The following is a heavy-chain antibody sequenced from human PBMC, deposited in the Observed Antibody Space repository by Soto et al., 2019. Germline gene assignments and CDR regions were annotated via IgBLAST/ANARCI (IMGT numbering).Heavy chain of an antibody. CDR2: ISYDGSNK. V-gene: IGHV3-30*18. J-gene: IGHJ5*02. Sequence: QVQLVESGGGVVQPGRSLRLSCAASGFTFSSYGMHWVRQAPGKGLEWVAVISYDGSNKYYADSVKGRFTISRDNSKNXLYLQMNSLRAEDTAVYYCAKDRVRVTTRPFCTDPWGQGTLVTVSS. D-gene: IGHD4-4*01. CDR1: GFTFSSYG. CDR3: AKDRVRVTTRPFCTDP.